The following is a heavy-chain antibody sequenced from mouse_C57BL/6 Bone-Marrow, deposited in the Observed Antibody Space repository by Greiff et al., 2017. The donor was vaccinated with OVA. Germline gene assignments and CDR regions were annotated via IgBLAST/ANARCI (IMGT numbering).Heavy chain of an antibody. CDR2: IDPSDSYT. CDR1: GYTFTSYW. CDR3: ARNIPWFAY. V-gene: IGHV1-50*01. Sequence: QQSCKASGYTFTSYWMQWVKQRPGQGLEWIGEIDPSDSYTNYNQKFKGKATLTVDTSSSTAYMQLSSLTSEDSAVYYCARNIPWFAYWGQGTLVTVSA. J-gene: IGHJ3*01.